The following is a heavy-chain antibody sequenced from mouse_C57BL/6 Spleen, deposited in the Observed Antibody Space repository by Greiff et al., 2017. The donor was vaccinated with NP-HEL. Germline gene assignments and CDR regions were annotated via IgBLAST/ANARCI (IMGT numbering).Heavy chain of an antibody. V-gene: IGHV1-76*01. CDR3: AREGTYYGSSLYAMDY. J-gene: IGHJ4*01. Sequence: QVQLQQSGAELVRPGASVKLSCKASGYTFTDYYINWVKQRPGQGLEWIARIYPGSGNTYYNEKFKGKATLTAEKSSSTAYMQLSSLTSEDSAVYVCAREGTYYGSSLYAMDYWGQGTSVTVSS. CDR2: IYPGSGNT. D-gene: IGHD1-1*01. CDR1: GYTFTDYY.